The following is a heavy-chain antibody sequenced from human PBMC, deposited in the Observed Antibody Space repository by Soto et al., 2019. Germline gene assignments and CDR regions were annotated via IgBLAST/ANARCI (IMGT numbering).Heavy chain of an antibody. CDR1: GGSISSYY. CDR3: ARWDYYDSSVFDY. D-gene: IGHD3-22*01. CDR2: IYYSGST. Sequence: SETLSLTCTVSGGSISSYYWSWIRQPPGKGLEWIGYIYYSGSTNYNPSLKSRVTISVDTSKNQFSLKLSSVTAADTAVYYRARWDYYDSSVFDYWGQGTLVTVSS. V-gene: IGHV4-59*08. J-gene: IGHJ4*02.